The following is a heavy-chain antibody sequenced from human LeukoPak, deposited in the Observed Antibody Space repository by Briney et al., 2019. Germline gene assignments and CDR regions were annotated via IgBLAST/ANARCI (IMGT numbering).Heavy chain of an antibody. CDR3: ARGDGISDAFDI. D-gene: IGHD3-3*02. V-gene: IGHV4-34*01. CDR1: GGSFSGYY. Sequence: SETLSLTCAVYGGSFSGYYWSRIRQPPGKGLGWIGEINHSGSTNYNPSLKSRVTISVDTSKNQFSLKLSSVTAADTAVYYCARGDGISDAFDIWGQGTMVTVSS. CDR2: INHSGST. J-gene: IGHJ3*02.